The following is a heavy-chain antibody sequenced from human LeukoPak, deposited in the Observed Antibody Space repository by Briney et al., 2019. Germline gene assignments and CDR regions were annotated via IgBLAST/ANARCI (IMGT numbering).Heavy chain of an antibody. CDR2: ISKNGGTT. D-gene: IGHD2-15*01. Sequence: GGSLRLSCAASGFTFSSYGIHWVRQAPGKGLEWVSVISKNGGTTYYADSVKGRFTISRDNSKNTLYLQMNSLRAEDTALYFCAARQFCSGGTCYGLSFWGQGTMVTISS. CDR3: AARQFCSGGTCYGLSF. J-gene: IGHJ3*01. V-gene: IGHV3-23*01. CDR1: GFTFSSYG.